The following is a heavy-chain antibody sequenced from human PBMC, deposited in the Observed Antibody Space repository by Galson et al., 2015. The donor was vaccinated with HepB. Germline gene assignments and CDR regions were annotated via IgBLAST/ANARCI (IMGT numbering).Heavy chain of an antibody. V-gene: IGHV3-49*03. Sequence: SLRLSCAASGLTFGDYAMSWFRQAPGKGLEWVGFIRSKAYGGTTEYAASVKGRFTISRDDSKSIAYLQMNSLKTEDTAVYYCTREGLDYGDYGNWFDPGAREPWSPSPQ. D-gene: IGHD4-17*01. CDR3: TREGLDYGDYGNWFDP. CDR2: IRSKAYGGTT. J-gene: IGHJ5*02. CDR1: GLTFGDYA.